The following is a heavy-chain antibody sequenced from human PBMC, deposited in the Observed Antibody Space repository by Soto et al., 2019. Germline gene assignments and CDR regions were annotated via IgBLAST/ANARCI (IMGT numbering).Heavy chain of an antibody. Sequence: SETLSLTFAVSSGSISSSNWGSWVRQPPGKGLEWIGEIYHSGSTNYNPSLKSRVTISVDKSTNQFSLKLSSVTAADTAVYYCAGGITVAGPSRDGFDIWGQGTMVTVSS. D-gene: IGHD6-19*01. CDR2: IYHSGST. CDR3: AGGITVAGPSRDGFDI. V-gene: IGHV4-4*02. J-gene: IGHJ3*02. CDR1: SGSISSSNW.